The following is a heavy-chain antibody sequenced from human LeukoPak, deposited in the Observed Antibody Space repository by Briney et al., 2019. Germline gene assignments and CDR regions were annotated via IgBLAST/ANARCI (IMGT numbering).Heavy chain of an antibody. CDR3: AREVSAAAPLRRAFDI. CDR2: IIPIFGTA. V-gene: IGHV1-69*05. D-gene: IGHD6-13*01. Sequence: SVKVSCKASAGTFSSYAISWVRQAPGQGLEWMGRIIPIFGTANYAQKFQGRVTITTDESTSTAYMELSSLRSEDTAVYYCAREVSAAAPLRRAFDIWGQGTMVTVSS. CDR1: AGTFSSYA. J-gene: IGHJ3*02.